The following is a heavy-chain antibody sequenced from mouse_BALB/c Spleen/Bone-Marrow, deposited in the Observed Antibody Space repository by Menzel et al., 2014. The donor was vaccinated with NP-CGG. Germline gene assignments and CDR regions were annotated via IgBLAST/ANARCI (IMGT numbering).Heavy chain of an antibody. CDR1: GYSITSDYA. J-gene: IGHJ4*01. CDR2: ISYSGST. CDR3: SHWAYYYAMDY. D-gene: IGHD4-1*01. Sequence: EVKLMESGPGLVKPSQSLSLPCTVTGYSITSDYAWNWIRQFPGNKLEWMGYISYSGSTSYNPSLKSRISITRDTSKNQFFLQLNSVTTEDTATYYCSHWAYYYAMDYWGQGTSVTVSS. V-gene: IGHV3-2*02.